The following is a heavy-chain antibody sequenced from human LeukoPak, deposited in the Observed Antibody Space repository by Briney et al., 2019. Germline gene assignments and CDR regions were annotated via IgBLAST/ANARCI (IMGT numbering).Heavy chain of an antibody. CDR3: ARGYSSGLYGAECFQH. Sequence: PGGSLRLSWAASGFSFNIYSMNWVRQAPGKGLGWVSSISSSSSYIYYADSVKGRFTICRDNAKNSLYLQMNSHMAEDTAVYYCARGYSSGLYGAECFQHWGQGTLVTVSS. V-gene: IGHV3-21*01. CDR2: ISSSSSYI. D-gene: IGHD6-19*01. J-gene: IGHJ1*01. CDR1: GFSFNIYS.